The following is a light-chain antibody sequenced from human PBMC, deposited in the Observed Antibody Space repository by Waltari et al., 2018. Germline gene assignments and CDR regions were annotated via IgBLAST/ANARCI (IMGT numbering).Light chain of an antibody. CDR2: SAS. CDR1: QSGSYS. CDR3: QQRSSWPRT. V-gene: IGKV3-11*01. J-gene: IGKJ1*01. Sequence: SCRASQSGSYSLAWYQQKPGQTPRLLIYSASNRATGIPARFSGSGSGSDFTLTISSLEPEDFAVYYCQQRSSWPRTFGQGTKVEIK.